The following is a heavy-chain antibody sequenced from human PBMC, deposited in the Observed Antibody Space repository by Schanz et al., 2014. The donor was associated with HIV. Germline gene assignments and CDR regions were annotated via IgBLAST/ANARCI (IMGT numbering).Heavy chain of an antibody. Sequence: QVQLVQSGAEVKKPGASVKVSCKASGYNFGNLAINWVRQATGQGLEWLGWMNPGSGNTGYAWKFQGRVTMTRDASISTAYLEVDSLKSEDTAVYYCARGPKWEGLMDVWGQGTAVIVSS. CDR2: MNPGSGNT. D-gene: IGHD1-26*01. CDR1: GYNFGNLA. CDR3: ARGPKWEGLMDV. V-gene: IGHV1-8*02. J-gene: IGHJ6*02.